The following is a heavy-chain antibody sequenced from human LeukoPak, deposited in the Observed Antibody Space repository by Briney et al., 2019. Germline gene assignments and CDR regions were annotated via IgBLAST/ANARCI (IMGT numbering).Heavy chain of an antibody. CDR2: MNPNRGNT. CDR1: GYAFTSYD. CDR3: ARLYSSSWYEHYYYYYYMDV. Sequence: ASVKVPCKASGYAFTSYDINWVRQATGQGLEWMGWMNPNRGNTGYAQKFQGRVTMTRNTSISTAYMELSSLRSEDTAVYYCARLYSSSWYEHYYYYYYMDVWGKGTTVTISS. V-gene: IGHV1-8*01. J-gene: IGHJ6*03. D-gene: IGHD6-13*01.